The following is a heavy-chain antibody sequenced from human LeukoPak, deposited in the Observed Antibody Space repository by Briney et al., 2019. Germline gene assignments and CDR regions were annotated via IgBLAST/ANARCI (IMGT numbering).Heavy chain of an antibody. V-gene: IGHV1-69*04. Sequence: SVKVSCKASGGTFRSYAISWVRQAPGQGLEWMGRIIPIFGIANYAQKFQGRVTITADKSTSTAYMELSSLRSEDTAVYYCARDRGSYANWFDPWGQGTLVTVSS. CDR3: ARDRGSYANWFDP. D-gene: IGHD1-26*01. CDR2: IIPIFGIA. CDR1: GGTFRSYA. J-gene: IGHJ5*02.